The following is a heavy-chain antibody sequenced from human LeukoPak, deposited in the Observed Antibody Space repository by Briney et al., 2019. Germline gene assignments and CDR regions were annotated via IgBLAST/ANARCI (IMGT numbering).Heavy chain of an antibody. CDR2: IYYSGST. J-gene: IGHJ5*02. Sequence: PSQTLSLTCIVSGGSISRYYWSWIRQPPGKGLEWIGYIYYSGSTNYNPSLKSRVTISVDTSKNQFSLRLSSVTAADTAVYYCARDGLRGGWHNWFDPWGQGTLVTVSS. CDR3: ARDGLRGGWHNWFDP. V-gene: IGHV4-59*01. D-gene: IGHD6-19*01. CDR1: GGSISRYY.